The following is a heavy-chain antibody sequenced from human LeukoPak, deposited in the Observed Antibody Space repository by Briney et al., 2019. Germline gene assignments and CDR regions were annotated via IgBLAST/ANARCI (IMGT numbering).Heavy chain of an antibody. Sequence: ASVKVSCKASGYTFSSYGVNWVRQAPGQRPEWMGWISGYNGNTNYAQKLQGRVTMTTDTSTSTAYMELRSLRSDDTAVYYCARGPVGALFDYWGQGTLVTVSS. CDR3: ARGPVGALFDY. CDR1: GYTFSSYG. J-gene: IGHJ4*02. D-gene: IGHD1-26*01. V-gene: IGHV1-18*01. CDR2: ISGYNGNT.